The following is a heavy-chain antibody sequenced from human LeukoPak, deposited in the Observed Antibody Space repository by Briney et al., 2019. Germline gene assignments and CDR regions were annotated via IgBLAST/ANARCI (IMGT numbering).Heavy chain of an antibody. D-gene: IGHD3-10*01. CDR3: AIYYGSGSYVDY. V-gene: IGHV4-34*01. CDR1: GGSFSGYY. CDR2: INHSGST. J-gene: IGHJ4*02. Sequence: PSETLSLTCAVYGGSFSGYYWSWIRQPPGKGLEWIGEINHSGSTNYNPSLKSRVTISVDTSKNQFSLKLSSVTAADTAVYYCAIYYGSGSYVDYWGQETLVTVSS.